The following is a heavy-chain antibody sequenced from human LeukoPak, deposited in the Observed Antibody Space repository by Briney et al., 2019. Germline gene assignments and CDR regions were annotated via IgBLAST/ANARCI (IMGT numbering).Heavy chain of an antibody. J-gene: IGHJ4*02. CDR1: GFTFNSYS. CDR2: ISSSSSYI. Sequence: GGSLRLSCAASGFTFNSYSMNWVRQAPGKGLEWVSSISSSSSYIYYADSVKGRFTISRDNAKNSLYLQMNSLRAEDTAVYYCARVRDDLLPIFDYWGQGTLVTVSS. CDR3: ARVRDDLLPIFDY. D-gene: IGHD3-22*01. V-gene: IGHV3-21*01.